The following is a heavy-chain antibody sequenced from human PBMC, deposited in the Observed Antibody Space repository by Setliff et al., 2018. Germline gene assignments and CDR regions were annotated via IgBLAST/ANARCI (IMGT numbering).Heavy chain of an antibody. CDR1: GDSISSRRNY. J-gene: IGHJ4*02. Sequence: SETLSLTCTVSGDSISSRRNYWGWFRQPAGKELEWIGQIYTSWSTNYNPSLKSRVTISLDTSKNQFSLSLTSVTAEDTAVYYCARTGTYRYFDSWGQGTLVTVSS. V-gene: IGHV4-61*09. CDR3: ARTGTYRYFDS. CDR2: IYTSWST. D-gene: IGHD1-1*01.